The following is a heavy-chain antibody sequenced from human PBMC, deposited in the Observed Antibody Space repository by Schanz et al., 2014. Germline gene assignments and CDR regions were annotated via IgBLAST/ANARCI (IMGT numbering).Heavy chain of an antibody. Sequence: QVQLVESGGGVVQPGRSLRLSCAASGFTFSAYGMHWVRQAPGKGLEWVAVIWYDGNNKYYADSVKGRFTISRDNSKNTLYLQMNSLRAEDTALYYCARGRARQLVHWFDPWGQGTLVTVSS. V-gene: IGHV3-33*01. CDR1: GFTFSAYG. D-gene: IGHD6-13*01. CDR3: ARGRARQLVHWFDP. CDR2: IWYDGNNK. J-gene: IGHJ5*02.